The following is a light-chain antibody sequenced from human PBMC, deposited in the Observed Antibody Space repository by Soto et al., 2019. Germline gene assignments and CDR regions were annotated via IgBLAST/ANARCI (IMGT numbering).Light chain of an antibody. CDR1: QSVASN. J-gene: IGKJ5*01. CDR3: QHYNNWPIT. V-gene: IGKV3-15*01. Sequence: IVMTQSPSSLSVSPGESVTLSCRASQSVASNLAWYQQKPGPAPRLLLYGTSTRATGVPARFSGSGSGTDFTLTISSLQAADFAVYHCQHYNNWPITFGQGTRLEIK. CDR2: GTS.